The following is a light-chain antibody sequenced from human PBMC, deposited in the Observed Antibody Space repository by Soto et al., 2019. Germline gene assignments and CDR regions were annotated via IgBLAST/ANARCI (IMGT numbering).Light chain of an antibody. CDR2: QAS. Sequence: DFQMTQSPSTLSASVGDRVTITCRASQSVSVWLAWYQQKPGKAPKLLIYQASILQSGVPSRFSGRGSGTDFPLTISNLQPDECATYYCQQYNGYYSFGQGTKLEIK. CDR3: QQYNGYYS. CDR1: QSVSVW. J-gene: IGKJ2*03. V-gene: IGKV1-5*03.